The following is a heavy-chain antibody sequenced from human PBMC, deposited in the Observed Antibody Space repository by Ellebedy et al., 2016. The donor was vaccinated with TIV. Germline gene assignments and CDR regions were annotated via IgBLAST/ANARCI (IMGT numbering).Heavy chain of an antibody. J-gene: IGHJ4*02. CDR1: GYTFTTYD. V-gene: IGHV1-8*01. D-gene: IGHD6-13*01. CDR2: MSPNNGKT. CDR3: ARASDSSTYRPFDY. Sequence: AASVKVSCKASGYTFTTYDINWVRQATGQGLEWMGWMSPNNGKTGYAQKFQGRVTMTRDTSISTAYMELSTLTSEDTAVYYCARASDSSTYRPFDYWGQGILVTVSS.